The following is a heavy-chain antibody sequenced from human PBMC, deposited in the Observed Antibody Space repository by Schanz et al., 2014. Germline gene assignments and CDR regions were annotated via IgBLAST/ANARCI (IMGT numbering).Heavy chain of an antibody. J-gene: IGHJ4*02. D-gene: IGHD3-10*01. V-gene: IGHV3-21*02. CDR1: GFTASSHS. Sequence: EVQLVESGGGLVKPGGSLRLSCGVSGFTASSHSMNWVRQAPGKGLEWISFINTGSNYINYADSVKGRFTISRDNSKNSLYLQMNSLRAEDTAVYYCARIGGSVFDYWAQGTLVTVSS. CDR2: INTGSNYI. CDR3: ARIGGSVFDY.